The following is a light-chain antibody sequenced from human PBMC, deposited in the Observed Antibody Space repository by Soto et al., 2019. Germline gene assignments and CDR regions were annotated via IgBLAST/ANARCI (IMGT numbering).Light chain of an antibody. CDR1: SGHSSYA. Sequence: QLVLTQSPSASASLGASVKLTCTLSSGHSSYAIAWYQQQPEKGPRYLMTLNSDGSHTKGDGIPDRFSGSSSGAERYLSISSLQSEDEADYYCQTWGTGYWVFGGGTKLTVL. V-gene: IGLV4-69*01. J-gene: IGLJ3*02. CDR3: QTWGTGYWV. CDR2: LNSDGSH.